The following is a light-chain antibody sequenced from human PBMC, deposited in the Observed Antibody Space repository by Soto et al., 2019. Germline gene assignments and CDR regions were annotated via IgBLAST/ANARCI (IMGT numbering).Light chain of an antibody. CDR2: EVT. CDR3: SSYTGRSTLVI. V-gene: IGLV2-18*02. CDR1: SSDVGTYNY. J-gene: IGLJ2*01. Sequence: QSALTQPPSVSGSPGQSVTISCTGTSSDVGTYNYVSWYQQAPGTAPKLLLYEVTNRPSGVPDRFSGSKSGNTASLTISGLQADDEADYHCSSYTGRSTLVIFGGGTKLTVL.